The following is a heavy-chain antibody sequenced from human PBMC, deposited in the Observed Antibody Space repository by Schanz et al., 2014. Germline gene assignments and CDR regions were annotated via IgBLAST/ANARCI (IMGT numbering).Heavy chain of an antibody. CDR2: LSEGGGGT. V-gene: IGHV3-23*01. CDR1: GFPLSNYA. D-gene: IGHD3-9*01. CDR3: AKAADWPVTRFDP. Sequence: EMQLLESGGGLAQPGGSLRLSCAASGFPLSNYAMSWVRQAPGKGLEWVSALSEGGGGTHYADSVRGRFTISSDSSKNTLYLQMSSLRADDTAVYYCAKAADWPVTRFDPWGQGTLVTVSS. J-gene: IGHJ5*02.